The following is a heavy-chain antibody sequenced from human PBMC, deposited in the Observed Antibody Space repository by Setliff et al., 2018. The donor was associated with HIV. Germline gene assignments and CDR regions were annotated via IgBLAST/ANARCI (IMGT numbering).Heavy chain of an antibody. CDR3: ARDRERGQYSSSAVGGYYYYYMDV. CDR1: GYIFTVYP. J-gene: IGHJ6*03. Sequence: ASVKVSCKASGYIFTVYPLHWVRQATGQGLEWMGIINPSGGSTTYAQKFQGRVTMTRDTSTSTAYMELSSLRSEDTAVYYCARDRERGQYSSSAVGGYYYYYMDVWGKGTTVTVSS. CDR2: INPSGGST. D-gene: IGHD6-6*01. V-gene: IGHV1-46*01.